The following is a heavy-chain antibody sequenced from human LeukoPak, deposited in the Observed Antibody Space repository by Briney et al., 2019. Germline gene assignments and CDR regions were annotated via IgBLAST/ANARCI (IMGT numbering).Heavy chain of an antibody. CDR2: ISYDGDNK. V-gene: IGHV3-30-3*01. CDR3: ARGSWYGGSQYYFDY. D-gene: IGHD1-26*01. CDR1: GFTFGNYA. J-gene: IGHJ4*02. Sequence: PGGPLRPSCAAFGFTFGNYAKHWVRQAPGKGLEWLAVISYDGDNKYYADSVKGRFTISRDNSKNTLYLQMNSLRAEDTAVYYCARGSWYGGSQYYFDYWGQGTLVTVSS.